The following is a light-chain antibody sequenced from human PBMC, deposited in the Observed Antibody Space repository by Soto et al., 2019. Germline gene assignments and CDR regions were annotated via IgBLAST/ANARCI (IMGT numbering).Light chain of an antibody. CDR1: SSDVGSYNL. V-gene: IGLV2-23*01. CDR2: EGS. CDR3: CSYAGSSYV. J-gene: IGLJ1*01. Sequence: QSVLTQPASVSGSPGQSITISCTGTSSDVGSYNLVSWYQQHPGKAPKLMIYEGSKRPSGVSNRFSGSKSGNTASLTISGLQAEDEADSYCCSYAGSSYVFGTGTKVTVL.